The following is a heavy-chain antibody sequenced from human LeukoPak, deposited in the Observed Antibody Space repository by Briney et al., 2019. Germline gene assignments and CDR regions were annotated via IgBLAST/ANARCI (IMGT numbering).Heavy chain of an antibody. V-gene: IGHV3-30*02. Sequence: GGSLRLSCATSGFTFSGYALRWVRQAPGKGLEWVAFIRYDGSNKYYADSVKGRFTISRDNSKNTLYLQMNSLRAEDTAVYYCAKDGGSSALFDYWGQGTLVTVSS. CDR3: AKDGGSSALFDY. J-gene: IGHJ4*02. CDR1: GFTFSGYA. CDR2: IRYDGSNK. D-gene: IGHD6-25*01.